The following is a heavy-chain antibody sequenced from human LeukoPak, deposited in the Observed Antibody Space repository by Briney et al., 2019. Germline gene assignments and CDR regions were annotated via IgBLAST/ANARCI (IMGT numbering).Heavy chain of an antibody. CDR2: IIPIFGTA. J-gene: IGHJ4*02. D-gene: IGHD1-26*01. Sequence: ASVKVSCKASGGTFSSYAISWVRQAPGQGLEWMGGIIPIFGTANYAQKFQGRVTITADKSTSTAYMELSSLRSEDTAVYYCARDSPYVRLGSYFDYWGQGTLVTVSS. CDR3: ARDSPYVRLGSYFDY. CDR1: GGTFSSYA. V-gene: IGHV1-69*06.